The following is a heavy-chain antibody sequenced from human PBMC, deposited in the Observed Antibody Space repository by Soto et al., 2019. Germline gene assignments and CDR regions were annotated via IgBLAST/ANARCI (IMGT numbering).Heavy chain of an antibody. CDR2: INPNSGGT. V-gene: IGHV1-2*04. CDR1: GYTFTGYY. D-gene: IGHD4-17*01. Sequence: QVQLVQSGAEVKKPGASVKVSCKASGYTFTGYYMHWVRQAPGQGLEWMGWINPNSGGTNYAQKFQGCVTMTRDTSISTAYMELSRLRSDDTAVYYCARDGDTEGMTTVTSLDYWGQGTLVTVSS. J-gene: IGHJ4*02. CDR3: ARDGDTEGMTTVTSLDY.